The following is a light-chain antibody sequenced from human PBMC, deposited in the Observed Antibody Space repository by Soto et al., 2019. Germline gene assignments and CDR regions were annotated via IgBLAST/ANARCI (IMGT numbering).Light chain of an antibody. V-gene: IGKV1-8*01. CDR2: DAS. Sequence: AIRMTQSPSSFSASTGDRVTITCRASQGVTSNLAWYQQKPGKAPELLIYDASTLQSGAPSRFGGSGSGTDFTLTISSLQSEDFATYYCQQYYSYPITFGQGTRLEIK. J-gene: IGKJ5*01. CDR3: QQYYSYPIT. CDR1: QGVTSN.